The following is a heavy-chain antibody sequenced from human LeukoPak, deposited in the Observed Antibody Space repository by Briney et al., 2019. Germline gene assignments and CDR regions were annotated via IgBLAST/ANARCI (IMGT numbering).Heavy chain of an antibody. D-gene: IGHD3-10*01. V-gene: IGHV3-21*01. J-gene: IGHJ4*02. CDR3: ARQAPGERYGLDS. Sequence: GGSLRLTGATSGFTFSGYVMNWVRQAPGKGLDWVSSINTDSSYIYYADSVKGRFTISRDNAKNSLYLQMNGLSAEDTAIYYCARQAPGERYGLDSWGQGTLVTVSS. CDR1: GFTFSGYV. CDR2: INTDSSYI.